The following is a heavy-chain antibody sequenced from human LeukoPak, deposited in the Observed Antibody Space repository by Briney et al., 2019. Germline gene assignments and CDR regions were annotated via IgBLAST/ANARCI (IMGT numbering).Heavy chain of an antibody. CDR3: VASPDIVAPFDY. CDR2: ISHDGSNT. Sequence: GGSLRLSCAASGFTFSRSAVHWVRQAPGKGLEWVAVISHDGSNTDYTDSVKGRFTISRDNSKNTLYLQMNSLRAEDTAVYYCVASPDIVAPFDYWGQGTLVTVSS. J-gene: IGHJ4*02. D-gene: IGHD5-12*01. CDR1: GFTFSRSA. V-gene: IGHV3-30*03.